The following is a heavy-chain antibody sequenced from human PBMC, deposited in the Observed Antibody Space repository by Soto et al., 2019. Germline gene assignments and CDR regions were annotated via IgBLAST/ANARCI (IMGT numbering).Heavy chain of an antibody. V-gene: IGHV1-2*04. Sequence: QVQLVQSGAEVKKPGASVKVSCKASGYTFTGYYMHWVRQAPGQGLEWMGWINPNSGGTNYAQKFQGWVTMTRDTSISTAYMGLSRLRSDDTAVYYCARGAFSSSSNSVYFDYWGQGTLVTVSS. D-gene: IGHD6-13*01. CDR2: INPNSGGT. CDR1: GYTFTGYY. CDR3: ARGAFSSSSNSVYFDY. J-gene: IGHJ4*02.